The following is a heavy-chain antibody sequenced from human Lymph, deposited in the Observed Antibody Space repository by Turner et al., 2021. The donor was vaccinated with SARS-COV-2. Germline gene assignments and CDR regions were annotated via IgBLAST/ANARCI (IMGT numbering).Heavy chain of an antibody. CDR2: FDPEYGEI. V-gene: IGHV1-24*01. D-gene: IGHD2-15*01. CDR1: GYTLTELS. J-gene: IGHJ6*02. CDR3: ATVLCTGSSCYYYGMDV. Sequence: QVQLVQSGAEVKKPGASVKVSCKVSGYTLTELSMHWVRQAPGKGLEWMGGFDPEYGEIIYAQKFQGRVTMTEDTSTDTAYMELSSLRSEDTAVYYCATVLCTGSSCYYYGMDVWGQGTTVTVSS.